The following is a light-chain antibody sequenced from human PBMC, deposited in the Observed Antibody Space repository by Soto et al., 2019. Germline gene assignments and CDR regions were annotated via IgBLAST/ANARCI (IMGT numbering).Light chain of an antibody. CDR2: DAS. V-gene: IGKV1-13*02. CDR1: QGISNY. Sequence: IQMTQSPSSLSASVGDRVTITCRASQGISNYLAWYQQKPGQVPKLLIFDASSLASGTPARFSGSGSGTEFTLTISSLQPEDFATYYCQHYDGYSETFGQGTKVDIK. CDR3: QHYDGYSET. J-gene: IGKJ1*01.